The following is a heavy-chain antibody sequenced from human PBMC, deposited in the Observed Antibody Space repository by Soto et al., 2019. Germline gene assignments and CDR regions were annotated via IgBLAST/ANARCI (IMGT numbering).Heavy chain of an antibody. CDR3: AREGIDFASLDA. V-gene: IGHV3-11*06. Sequence: TGRTLRISCAGSGFRFSDHYMKWIRQAPGKGLEWISYISSTSTLTKYADSVKGRFTISRDNAKNSLYLQMNSLRAEDTAVYHCAREGIDFASLDAWGKGT. D-gene: IGHD3-3*01. CDR1: GFRFSDHY. J-gene: IGHJ6*03. CDR2: ISSTSTLT.